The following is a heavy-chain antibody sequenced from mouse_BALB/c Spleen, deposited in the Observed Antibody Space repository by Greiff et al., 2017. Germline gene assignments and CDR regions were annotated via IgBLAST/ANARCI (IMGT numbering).Heavy chain of an antibody. CDR3: ARGDRDYYAMDY. Sequence: GMLVELGPGPVAPSQSLSITCTVSGFSLTSYGVHWVRQPPGKGLEWLGVIWAGGSTNYNSALMSRLSISKDNSKSQVFLKMNSLQADDTAMYYCARGDRDYYAMDYWGQGTSVTVSA. CDR1: GFSLTSYG. D-gene: IGHD2-14*01. V-gene: IGHV2-9*02. CDR2: IWAGGST. J-gene: IGHJ4*01.